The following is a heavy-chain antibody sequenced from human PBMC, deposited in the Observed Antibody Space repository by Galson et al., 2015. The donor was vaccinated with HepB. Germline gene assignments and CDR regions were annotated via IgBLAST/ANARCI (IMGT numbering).Heavy chain of an antibody. Sequence: QSGAEVKKPGESLRISCKGSGYSFTSYWISWVRQMPGKGLEWMGRIDPSDSYTNYSPSFQGHVTISADKSISTAYLQWSSLKASDTAMYYCARLPTGDYYYYYGMDVWGQGTTVTVSS. CDR2: IDPSDSYT. D-gene: IGHD4-17*01. CDR3: ARLPTGDYYYYYGMDV. V-gene: IGHV5-10-1*01. J-gene: IGHJ6*02. CDR1: GYSFTSYW.